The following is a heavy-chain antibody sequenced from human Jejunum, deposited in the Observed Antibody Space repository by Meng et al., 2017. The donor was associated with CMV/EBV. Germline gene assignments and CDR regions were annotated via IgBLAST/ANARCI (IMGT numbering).Heavy chain of an antibody. CDR3: ARVICGGDCYLDN. V-gene: IGHV1-69*01. J-gene: IGHJ4*02. CDR1: GGTFSTDG. Sequence: VQRVQSGAEVMKPWSSVKVFFKASGGTFSTDGISWVRQAPGQGLEWMGGIIPFIGTTDYAQKFQGRVTITADQSARTVYMEVRSLKSEDTGVYYCARVICGGDCYLDNWGQGTLVTVSS. D-gene: IGHD2-21*02. CDR2: IIPFIGTT.